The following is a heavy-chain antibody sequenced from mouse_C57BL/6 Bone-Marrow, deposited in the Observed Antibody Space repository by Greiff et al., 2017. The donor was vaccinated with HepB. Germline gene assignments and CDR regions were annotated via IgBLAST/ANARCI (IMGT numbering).Heavy chain of an antibody. CDR1: GYTFTDYE. D-gene: IGHD2-1*01. Sequence: QVQLQQSGAELVRPGASVTLSCKASGYTFTDYEMHWVKQTPVHGLEWIGAIDPETGGTAYNQKFKGKAILTADKSSSTAYMELRSLTSEDSAVYYCTRGKYGNSWFAYWGQGTLVTVSA. CDR2: IDPETGGT. V-gene: IGHV1-15*01. J-gene: IGHJ3*01. CDR3: TRGKYGNSWFAY.